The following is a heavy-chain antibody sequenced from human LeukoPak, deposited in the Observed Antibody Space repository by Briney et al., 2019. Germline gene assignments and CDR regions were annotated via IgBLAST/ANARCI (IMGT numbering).Heavy chain of an antibody. CDR3: ARGATTPFDF. D-gene: IGHD4-11*01. CDR1: GGSFSGYY. Sequence: PSETLSLTCGVYGGSFSGYYWSWIRQPPGKGLEWIGEINHSGSINYNPSLKSRVTISVDTSKNQFSLKPSSVTAADTAVYYCARGATTPFDFWGQGTLVTVSS. CDR2: INHSGSI. J-gene: IGHJ5*01. V-gene: IGHV4-34*01.